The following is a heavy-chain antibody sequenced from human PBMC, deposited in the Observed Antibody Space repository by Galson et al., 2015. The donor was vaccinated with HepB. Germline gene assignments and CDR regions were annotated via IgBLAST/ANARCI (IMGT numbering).Heavy chain of an antibody. D-gene: IGHD3-10*01. J-gene: IGHJ6*02. Sequence: SVKVSCKASGGTFSRFAISWVRQAPGQGLEWMGVIVPVPGTTNYAQKFQGRVTIIADESSSTAYLGLSSLRSDDTAVYYCARVRLNVWIAPGKGSLGVWGQGTTVTVSS. CDR1: GGTFSRFA. CDR2: IVPVPGTT. V-gene: IGHV1-69*13. CDR3: ARVRLNVWIAPGKGSLGV.